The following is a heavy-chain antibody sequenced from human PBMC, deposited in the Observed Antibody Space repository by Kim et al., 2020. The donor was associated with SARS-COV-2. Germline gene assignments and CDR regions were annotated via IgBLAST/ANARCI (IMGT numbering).Heavy chain of an antibody. CDR2: IDWDDDK. CDR1: GLSLPPGPLS. CDR3: SFGAGSFPFDY. V-gene: IGHV2-70*13. J-gene: IGHJ4*02. Sequence: SGPTLVRPTPTLTLTFTFSGLSLPPGPLSVRWIRQPPGTALAWLAVIDWDDDKYYSPSLKARLTISKDTSKNQVVLTMTNVDPVDTATYYCSFGAGSFPFDYWGQGTLVTVSS. D-gene: IGHD3-10*01.